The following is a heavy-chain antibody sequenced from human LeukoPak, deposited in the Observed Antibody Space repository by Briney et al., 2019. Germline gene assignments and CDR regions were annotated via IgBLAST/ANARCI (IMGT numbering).Heavy chain of an antibody. Sequence: ASVKVSCKASGYTFTGYYMHWVRQAPGQGLEWMGWINPNSGGTNYAQKFQGRVTMTRDTSISTAYMELSRLRSDDTAVYYCARVEYSGSYWDPFDYWGQGTLVTGSS. CDR2: INPNSGGT. D-gene: IGHD1-26*01. J-gene: IGHJ4*02. V-gene: IGHV1-2*02. CDR1: GYTFTGYY. CDR3: ARVEYSGSYWDPFDY.